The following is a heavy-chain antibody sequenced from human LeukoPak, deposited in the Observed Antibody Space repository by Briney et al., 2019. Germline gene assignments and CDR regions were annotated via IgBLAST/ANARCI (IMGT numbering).Heavy chain of an antibody. V-gene: IGHV4-30-2*01. J-gene: IGHJ4*02. Sequence: PSQTLSLTCAVSGGSISSGGYSWSWIRQPPGTGLEWIGYIYHSGSTYYNPSLKSRVTISVDRSKNQFSLKLSSVTAADTAVYYCASEGSGGSSAYWGQGTLVTVSS. D-gene: IGHD2-15*01. CDR2: IYHSGST. CDR1: GGSISSGGYS. CDR3: ASEGSGGSSAY.